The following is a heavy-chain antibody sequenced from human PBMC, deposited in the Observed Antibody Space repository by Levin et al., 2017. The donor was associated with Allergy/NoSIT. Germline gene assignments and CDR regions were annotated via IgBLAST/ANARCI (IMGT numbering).Heavy chain of an antibody. Sequence: SQTLSLTCNVSGVSVTTAAYSWSWIRLSPGKGLEWIGRIFFSETTQYNPSLRGRVPISIDKDTKQFFLSLNSLSAADTALYYCARGGVGVPLEGFDMWGQGTKVTVSS. J-gene: IGHJ3*02. CDR2: IFFSETT. D-gene: IGHD1-26*01. CDR3: ARGGVGVPLEGFDM. V-gene: IGHV4-61*08. CDR1: GVSVTTAAYS.